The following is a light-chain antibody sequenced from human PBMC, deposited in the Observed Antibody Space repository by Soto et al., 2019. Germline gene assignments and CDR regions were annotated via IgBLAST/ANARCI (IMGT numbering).Light chain of an antibody. CDR3: QQNHSTPPT. J-gene: IGKJ1*01. CDR2: GAS. Sequence: EIVLTQSPRTLSLSPGERATLSCRASQSVSNNYLAWYQQTPGEAPRLLIYGASTRAAGISDRFSGSGSGTDFTLTISSLEPADSAMYYCQQNHSTPPTVGQGTKVEIK. V-gene: IGKV3-20*01. CDR1: QSVSNNY.